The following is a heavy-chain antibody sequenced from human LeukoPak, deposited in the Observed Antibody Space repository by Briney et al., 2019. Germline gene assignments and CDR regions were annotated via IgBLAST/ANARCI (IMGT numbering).Heavy chain of an antibody. Sequence: GGSLRLSCAASGFTFSSYGMHWVRQAPGKGLEWVAFIRYDGSNKYYADSVKRRFTISRDNSKNTLYLQMNSLRAEDTAVYYCARGRPTTSIAAGGVNWFDPWGQRTLVSDSS. CDR2: IRYDGSNK. V-gene: IGHV3-30*02. J-gene: IGHJ5*02. CDR3: ARGRPTTSIAAGGVNWFDP. CDR1: GFTFSSYG. D-gene: IGHD6-13*01.